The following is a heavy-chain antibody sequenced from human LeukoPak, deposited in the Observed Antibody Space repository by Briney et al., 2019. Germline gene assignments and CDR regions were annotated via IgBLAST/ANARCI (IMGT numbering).Heavy chain of an antibody. CDR1: GFTFSIYA. CDR3: AREGGLYLNY. Sequence: GGSLRLSCAASGFTFSIYAMSWVRQAPGKGLEWVSTISGSISSTYYADSVKGRFTISRDSSKNTLYLQMNSLRAEDTAVYYCAREGGLYLNYWGQGTLVTVSS. CDR2: ISGSISST. V-gene: IGHV3-23*01. J-gene: IGHJ4*02. D-gene: IGHD2-15*01.